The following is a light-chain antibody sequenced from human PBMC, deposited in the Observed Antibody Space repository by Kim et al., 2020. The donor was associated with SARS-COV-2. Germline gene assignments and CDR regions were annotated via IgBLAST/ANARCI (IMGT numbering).Light chain of an antibody. J-gene: IGKJ1*01. CDR3: QQYLTYT. V-gene: IGKV1-5*03. Sequence: DIQMTQSPSTLSASVGDRVTITCRASQTINNYLFWYQHKLEKAPRLLIYKASILQSGVQSRFSGSGSGTEFTLTINSLQPDDFAIYYWQQYLTYTFGQGTKVDIK. CDR1: QTINNY. CDR2: KAS.